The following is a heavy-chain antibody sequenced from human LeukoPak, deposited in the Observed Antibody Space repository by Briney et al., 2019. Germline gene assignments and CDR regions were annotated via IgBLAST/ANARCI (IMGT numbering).Heavy chain of an antibody. CDR1: GGSISSYY. V-gene: IGHV4-59*01. J-gene: IGHJ4*02. D-gene: IGHD6-13*01. Sequence: PSETLSLTCTVSGGSISSYYWSWLRQPPGKGLEWIGYIYYSGSTNYYPSLTSRGTISVEKCKNKCSLTLISVTAADTAVYYCARGGSSWYGPSPSFDYWGQGTLVTVSS. CDR3: ARGGSSWYGPSPSFDY. CDR2: IYYSGST.